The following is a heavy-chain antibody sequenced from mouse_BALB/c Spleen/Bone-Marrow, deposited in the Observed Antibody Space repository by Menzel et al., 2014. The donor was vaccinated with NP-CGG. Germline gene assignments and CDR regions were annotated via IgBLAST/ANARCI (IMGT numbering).Heavy chain of an antibody. CDR1: GFSLTSYG. CDR2: IWAGGST. V-gene: IGHV2-9*02. CDR3: AREIYYGNYAWFAY. D-gene: IGHD2-1*01. Sequence: VKLVESGPGLVAPSQSLSITCTVSGFSLTSYGLHWVRQPPGKGLEWLGVIWAGGSTNYNSALMSRLSISKDNSKSQVFLKMNSLQTDDTAMYYCAREIYYGNYAWFAYWGQGTLATVSA. J-gene: IGHJ3*01.